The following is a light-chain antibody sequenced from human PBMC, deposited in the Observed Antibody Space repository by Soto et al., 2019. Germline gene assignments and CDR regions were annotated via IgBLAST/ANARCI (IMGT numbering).Light chain of an antibody. V-gene: IGLV2-14*01. Sequence: QSALTQPPSASGSLGQSITISCTGTSSDVGAYNYVSWYQQHPDKAPKLLIFEVTNRPSGVSGRFSGSKSGITASLSISGLQPEDEADYYCTSYSSSSPVLFGGGTKLTVL. J-gene: IGLJ2*01. CDR1: SSDVGAYNY. CDR3: TSYSSSSPVL. CDR2: EVT.